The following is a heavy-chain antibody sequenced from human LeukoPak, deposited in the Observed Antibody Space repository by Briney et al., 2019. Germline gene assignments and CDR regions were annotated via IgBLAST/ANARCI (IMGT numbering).Heavy chain of an antibody. J-gene: IGHJ4*02. V-gene: IGHV3-23*01. CDR2: ISGSGGST. D-gene: IGHD6-19*01. Sequence: GGSLRLSCAASGFTFSSYGMSWVRQAPGKGLEWVSAISGSGGSTYYADSVKGRFTISRDNSKNTLYLQMNSLRAEDTAVYYCAKGLGSGYFGYWGQGTLVTVSS. CDR3: AKGLGSGYFGY. CDR1: GFTFSSYG.